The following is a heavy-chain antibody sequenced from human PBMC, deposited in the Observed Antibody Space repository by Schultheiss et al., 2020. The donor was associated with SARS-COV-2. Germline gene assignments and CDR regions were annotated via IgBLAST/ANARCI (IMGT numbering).Heavy chain of an antibody. CDR2: INPNSGGT. J-gene: IGHJ6*02. Sequence: ASVKVSCKASGYTFTGYYMHWVRQAPGQGLEWMGWINPNSGGTNYAQMFQDRVIMTTDASTSTAYMELSSLRSEDTAVYYCARAGLIVGADYYYYGMDVWGQGTTVTVSS. D-gene: IGHD1-26*01. CDR1: GYTFTGYY. CDR3: ARAGLIVGADYYYYGMDV. V-gene: IGHV1-2*02.